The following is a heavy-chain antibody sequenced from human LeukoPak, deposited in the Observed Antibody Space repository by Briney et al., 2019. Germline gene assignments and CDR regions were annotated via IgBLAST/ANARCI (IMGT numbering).Heavy chain of an antibody. V-gene: IGHV3-30-3*01. CDR3: ARVRDYYDSITRQSRAY. CDR2: ISYGGSNK. D-gene: IGHD3-22*01. J-gene: IGHJ4*02. CDR1: GFTFSSYA. Sequence: GRSLRLSCAASGFTFSSYAMHWVRQAPGKGLEWVAVISYGGSNKYYADSVKGRFTISRDNSKNTLYLQMNSLRAEDTAVYYCARVRDYYDSITRQSRAYWGQGTLVTVSS.